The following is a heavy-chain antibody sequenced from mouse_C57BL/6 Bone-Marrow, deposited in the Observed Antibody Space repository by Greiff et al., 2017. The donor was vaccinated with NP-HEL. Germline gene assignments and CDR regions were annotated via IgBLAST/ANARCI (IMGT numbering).Heavy chain of an antibody. D-gene: IGHD2-3*01. J-gene: IGHJ3*01. Sequence: QVTLKESGPGILQPSQTLSLTCSFSGFSLSPFGMGVCWIRQPSGKGLEWLAHICWDDDKSYNPAPKSRLTISTVTSKNQVFLKISNVDTADTATYYCARIRWLLAWFAYWGQGTLVTVSA. V-gene: IGHV8-8*01. CDR3: ARIRWLLAWFAY. CDR1: GFSLSPFGMG. CDR2: ICWDDDK.